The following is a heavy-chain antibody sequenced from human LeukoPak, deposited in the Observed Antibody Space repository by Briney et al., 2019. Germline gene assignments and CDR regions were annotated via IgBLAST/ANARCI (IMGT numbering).Heavy chain of an antibody. J-gene: IGHJ4*02. D-gene: IGHD4-17*01. V-gene: IGHV3-30-3*01. Sequence: PGGSLRLSWAASGFTFSSYAMHWVRQAPGKGLEWVAVISYDGSNKYYADSVKGRFTISRDNSKDTLYLQMNSLRAEDTAVYYCASRYDYGDYVAGLDYWGQGTLVTVSS. CDR1: GFTFSSYA. CDR3: ASRYDYGDYVAGLDY. CDR2: ISYDGSNK.